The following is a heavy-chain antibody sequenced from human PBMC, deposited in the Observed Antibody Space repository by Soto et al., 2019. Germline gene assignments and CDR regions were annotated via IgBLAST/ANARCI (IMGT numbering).Heavy chain of an antibody. D-gene: IGHD3-3*01. CDR2: IWYDGSNK. Sequence: GGSLTHSCAEPGLTFSSYGMQWVRQAPGKGLEWLAVIWYDGSNKYYADSVKGRFTISRDNSKNTLYLQMNSLRAEDTAVYYCARDNVRFMVDYWGQGT. CDR1: GLTFSSYG. J-gene: IGHJ4*02. CDR3: ARDNVRFMVDY. V-gene: IGHV3-33*01.